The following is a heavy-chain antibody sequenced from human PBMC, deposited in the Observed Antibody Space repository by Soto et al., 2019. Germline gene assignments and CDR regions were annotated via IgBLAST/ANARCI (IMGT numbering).Heavy chain of an antibody. D-gene: IGHD2-8*01. CDR2: IIPIFGTA. Sequence: QVQLVQSGAEVKKPGSSVKVSCKASGGTFSSYAISWVRQAPGQGLEWMGGIIPIFGTANYAQKFQGRVTITADESTNTANMELSSLRTEETAVYSCATFRGAVLKGVGDYWGQGTLVTVSS. V-gene: IGHV1-69*01. CDR1: GGTFSSYA. CDR3: ATFRGAVLKGVGDY. J-gene: IGHJ4*02.